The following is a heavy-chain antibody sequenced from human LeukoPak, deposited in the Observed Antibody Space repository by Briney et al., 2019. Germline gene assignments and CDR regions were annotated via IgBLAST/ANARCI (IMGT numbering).Heavy chain of an antibody. V-gene: IGHV4-39*07. CDR3: ARDLGFGYFDY. CDR1: GDSISSSSYY. CDR2: IYYSGRT. J-gene: IGHJ4*02. D-gene: IGHD3-16*01. Sequence: SETLSLTCTVSGDSISSSSYYWSWLRQPPGKGLEWIGNIYYSGRTYSNPSLLSRLSISVDTSKNQFSLKLSSVTAADTAVYYCARDLGFGYFDYWGQGTLVTVSS.